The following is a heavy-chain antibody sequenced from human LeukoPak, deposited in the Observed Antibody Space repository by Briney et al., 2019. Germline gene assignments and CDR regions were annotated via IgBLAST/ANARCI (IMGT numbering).Heavy chain of an antibody. CDR2: IRYDGSNK. D-gene: IGHD1-14*01. CDR1: GFTFSSYG. J-gene: IGHJ3*02. Sequence: QPGGSLRLSCAASGFTFSSYGMHWVRQAPGKGLEWVAFIRYDGSNKYYADSVKGRFTISRDNSKNTLYLQMNSLRAEDTAVYYCAKDKADNDAFDIWGQGTMVTVSS. V-gene: IGHV3-30*02. CDR3: AKDKADNDAFDI.